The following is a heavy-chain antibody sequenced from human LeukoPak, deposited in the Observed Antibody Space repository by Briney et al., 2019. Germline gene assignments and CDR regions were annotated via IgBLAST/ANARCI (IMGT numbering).Heavy chain of an antibody. J-gene: IGHJ4*02. CDR3: ARGRDLLWFGELPPKGFDY. D-gene: IGHD3-10*01. CDR1: GGSFSGYY. CDR2: INHSGST. Sequence: SETLSPTCAVYGGSFSGYYWSWIRQPPGKGLEWIGEINHSGSTNYNPSLKSRVTISVDTSKNQFSLKLSSVTAADTAVYYCARGRDLLWFGELPPKGFDYWGQGTLVTVSS. V-gene: IGHV4-34*01.